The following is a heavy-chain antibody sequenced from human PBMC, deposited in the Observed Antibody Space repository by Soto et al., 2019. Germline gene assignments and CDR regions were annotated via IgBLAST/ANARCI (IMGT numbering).Heavy chain of an antibody. CDR3: ARDSGRGGIVVVPAAPGDYYYYYYMDV. Sequence: SVKVSCKASGGTFSSYTISWVRQAPGQGLEWMGRIIPILGIANYAQKFQGRVTITADKSTSTAYMELSSLRSEDTAVYYCARDSGRGGIVVVPAAPGDYYYYYYMDVWGKGTAVTVSS. V-gene: IGHV1-69*04. D-gene: IGHD2-2*01. J-gene: IGHJ6*03. CDR1: GGTFSSYT. CDR2: IIPILGIA.